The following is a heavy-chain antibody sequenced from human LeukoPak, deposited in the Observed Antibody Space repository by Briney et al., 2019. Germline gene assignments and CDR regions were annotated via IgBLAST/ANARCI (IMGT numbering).Heavy chain of an antibody. CDR3: ARSYYYDSSGYSPFDP. V-gene: IGHV1-69*05. D-gene: IGHD3-22*01. CDR2: IIPIFGTA. J-gene: IGHJ5*02. CDR1: GGTFSSDA. Sequence: SVKVSGKASGGTFSSDAISWVRQAPGQGLEWMGGIIPIFGTANYAQKFQGRVTITTDESTSTAYMELSSLRSEGTAVYYCARSYYYDSSGYSPFDPWGQGTLVTVSS.